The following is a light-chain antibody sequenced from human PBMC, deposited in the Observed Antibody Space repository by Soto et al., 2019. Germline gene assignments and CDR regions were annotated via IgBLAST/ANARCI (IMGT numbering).Light chain of an antibody. CDR1: SSDVGGYNY. CDR2: EVS. CDR3: SSYTSSSTWV. J-gene: IGLJ3*02. Sequence: QSALTRPASVSGSPGQSITISCAGTSSDVGGYNYVSWYQQHPGKAPKLMIYEVSNRPPGVSNRFSGSKSGNTASLTISGLQAEDEADYYCSSYTSSSTWVFGGGTTLTVL. V-gene: IGLV2-14*01.